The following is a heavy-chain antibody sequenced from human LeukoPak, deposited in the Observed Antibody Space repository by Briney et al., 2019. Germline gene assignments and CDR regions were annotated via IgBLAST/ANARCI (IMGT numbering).Heavy chain of an antibody. D-gene: IGHD5-24*01. CDR3: ARGGDGYNT. J-gene: IGHJ5*02. CDR2: INHSGST. V-gene: IGHV4-34*01. CDR1: GGSFSGYY. Sequence: SETLSLTCAVYGGSFSGYYWSWIRQPPGKGLEWIGEINHSGSTNYNPSLESRVTISVDTSKNQFSLKLSSVTAADTAVYYCARGGDGYNTWGQGTLVTVSS.